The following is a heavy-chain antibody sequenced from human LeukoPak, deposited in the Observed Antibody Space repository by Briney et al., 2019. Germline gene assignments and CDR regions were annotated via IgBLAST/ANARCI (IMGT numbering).Heavy chain of an antibody. CDR1: GYTFTGYY. V-gene: IGHV1-2*02. Sequence: GASVKVSCKASGYTFTGYYMHWVRQAPGQGLEWMGWINPNSGGINYAQKFQGRVTMTRDTSISTAYMELSRLRSDDTAVYYCARDLTVAGTESYFDYWGQGTLVTVSS. CDR3: ARDLTVAGTESYFDY. D-gene: IGHD6-19*01. J-gene: IGHJ4*02. CDR2: INPNSGGI.